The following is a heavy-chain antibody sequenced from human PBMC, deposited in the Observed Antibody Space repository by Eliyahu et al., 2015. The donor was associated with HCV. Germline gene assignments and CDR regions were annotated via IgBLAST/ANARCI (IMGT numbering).Heavy chain of an antibody. J-gene: IGHJ4*02. CDR3: AHGHVDTAPFDY. CDR1: GFSLSVGGVG. V-gene: IGHV2-5*01. Sequence: QSTLKESGPTLVQPTQTLTLTCTYSGFSLSVGGVGVDWIRQPPGKALEWLGLIYFNDVKRYSPSLRTRLTITKDTSKREVVLTLTNVDPQDTATYYCAHGHVDTAPFDYWGPGIMVTVSS. D-gene: IGHD5-18*01. CDR2: IYFNDVK.